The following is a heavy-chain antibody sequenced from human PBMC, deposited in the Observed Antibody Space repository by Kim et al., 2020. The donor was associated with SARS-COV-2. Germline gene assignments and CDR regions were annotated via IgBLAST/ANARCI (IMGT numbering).Heavy chain of an antibody. V-gene: IGHV1-18*01. CDR3: ASHGISGWYDSPWFDP. CDR1: GCTFTSYD. J-gene: IGHJ5*02. Sequence: ASVKVSCKASGCTFTSYDISWVRQAPGQGLEWMGGISAYNGNTNYAQKLQGRVTMTTDTSTSTAYMELSSLRSDDTAVYYCASHGISGWYDSPWFDPWGQGTLVTVSS. CDR2: ISAYNGNT. D-gene: IGHD6-19*01.